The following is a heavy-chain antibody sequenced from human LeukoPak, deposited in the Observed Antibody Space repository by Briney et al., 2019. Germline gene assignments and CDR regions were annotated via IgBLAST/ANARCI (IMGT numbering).Heavy chain of an antibody. V-gene: IGHV3-64*01. CDR3: ARGVATVMYFDY. Sequence: GGSLRLSCAASGFTFSSYAMHWVRQAPGKGLEYVSAISSNGGSTYYANSVKGRFTISRDNSKNTLYLQMGSLRAEDMAVYYCARGVATVMYFDYWGQGTLVTVSS. J-gene: IGHJ4*02. CDR2: ISSNGGST. CDR1: GFTFSSYA. D-gene: IGHD4-17*01.